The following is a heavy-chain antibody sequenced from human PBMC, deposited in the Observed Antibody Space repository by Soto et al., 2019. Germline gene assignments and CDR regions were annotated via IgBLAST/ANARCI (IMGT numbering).Heavy chain of an antibody. CDR2: IYYSGST. J-gene: IGHJ4*02. D-gene: IGHD5-12*01. Sequence: QVQLQESGPGLVKPSQTLSLTCTVSGGSISSGGYYWSWIRQHPGKGLEWIGYIYYSGSTYYNPSLKSRVTISVDPSKNQFSLKLSSVTAADTAVYYCATRRGYSGYDAPPFDYWGQGTLVTVSS. CDR1: GGSISSGGYY. V-gene: IGHV4-31*03. CDR3: ATRRGYSGYDAPPFDY.